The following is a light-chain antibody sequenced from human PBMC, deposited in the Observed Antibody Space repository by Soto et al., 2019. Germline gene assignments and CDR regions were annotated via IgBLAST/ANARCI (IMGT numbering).Light chain of an antibody. J-gene: IGKJ1*01. V-gene: IGKV1-39*01. Sequence: MTQSPLSLPVTPGDSVTITCRASQTIIGYLNWYQQKKGKAPRLLINAASNLQSGVPSRFRGSGSETDFTLTITSLQPEDFETYYCQQSYTNPRTFGQGTKVDIK. CDR2: AAS. CDR3: QQSYTNPRT. CDR1: QTIIGY.